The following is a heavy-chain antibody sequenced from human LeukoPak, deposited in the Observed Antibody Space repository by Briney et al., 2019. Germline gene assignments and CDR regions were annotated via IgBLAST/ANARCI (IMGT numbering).Heavy chain of an antibody. CDR1: GGSISSGGCY. J-gene: IGHJ4*02. V-gene: IGHV4-31*03. CDR2: IHYSGST. CDR3: AISRHAVAGYYFDY. D-gene: IGHD6-19*01. Sequence: SETLSLTCTVSGGSISSGGCYWSWIRQHPGKGLELIGYIHYSGSTFYNPSLKSRVAIAVDTSRNQFSLKLSSVTAADTAVYYCAISRHAVAGYYFDYWGQGTLVTVSS.